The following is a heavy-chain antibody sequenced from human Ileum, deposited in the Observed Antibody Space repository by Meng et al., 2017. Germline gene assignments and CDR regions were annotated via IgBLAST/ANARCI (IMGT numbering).Heavy chain of an antibody. Sequence: QVQLQESGPGLVKPSQTLSLNCTVSGGSITSGGYYWSWIRQPPGKGLEWIGYIFYTGATYSNPSLKSRVTVSLDTSKSQFSLKLSSVTAADTAIYYCVSERRRSYFFDYWGQGTLVTVSS. CDR3: VSERRRSYFFDY. CDR1: GGSITSGGYY. J-gene: IGHJ4*02. CDR2: IFYTGAT. V-gene: IGHV4-30-4*01.